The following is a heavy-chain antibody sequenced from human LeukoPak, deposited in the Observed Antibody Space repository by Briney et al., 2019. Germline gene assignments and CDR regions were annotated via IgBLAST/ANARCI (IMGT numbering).Heavy chain of an antibody. CDR2: ISSSTSAI. Sequence: GGSLRLSCAASGFTFNSYSMNWVRQAPGKGLEWVSYISSSTSAIYYADSVKGRSTISRDNAKNSLHLQMNSLRDEDTAVYYCARDRSLATNPYYFDYWGQGTLVTVSS. CDR1: GFTFNSYS. V-gene: IGHV3-48*02. CDR3: ARDRSLATNPYYFDY. D-gene: IGHD5-12*01. J-gene: IGHJ4*02.